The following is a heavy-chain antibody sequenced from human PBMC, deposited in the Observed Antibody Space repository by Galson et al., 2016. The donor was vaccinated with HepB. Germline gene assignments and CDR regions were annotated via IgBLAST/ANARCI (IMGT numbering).Heavy chain of an antibody. D-gene: IGHD5-24*01. CDR3: ARRTYNYGVY. V-gene: IGHV4-39*01. Sequence: SETLSLTCSVSGASVSTDTYSWTWIRQPPGKGLECIASLYYSGSTYYNPSLKSRVTVSVDTSKNQLSLRLRSVTAADTAVYYCARRTYNYGVYWGQGTLVTVSS. CDR1: GASVSTDTYS. J-gene: IGHJ4*02. CDR2: LYYSGST.